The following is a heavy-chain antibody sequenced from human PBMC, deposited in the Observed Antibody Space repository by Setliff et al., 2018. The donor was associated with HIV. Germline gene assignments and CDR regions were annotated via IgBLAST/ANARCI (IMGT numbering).Heavy chain of an antibody. J-gene: IGHJ4*01. CDR3: ARGALLAVFDFDH. CDR1: GYTFTTYS. D-gene: IGHD3-10*01. Sequence: ASVKVSCKASGYTFTTYSIHWVRQAPGQSLEWMGWINVGKGDTKYSQELQGRITITTDTSANTAYMELSGLRSDDTAVYFCARGALLAVFDFDHWGHRTLVTVSS. CDR2: INVGKGDT. V-gene: IGHV1-3*01.